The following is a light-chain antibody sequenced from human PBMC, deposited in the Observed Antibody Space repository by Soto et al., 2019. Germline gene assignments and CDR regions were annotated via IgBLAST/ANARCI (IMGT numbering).Light chain of an antibody. CDR1: QGVSSSC. V-gene: IGKV3-20*01. CDR3: QQYGSSPSYT. J-gene: IGKJ2*01. Sequence: EIVLTQSPGTLSLSPGERATLSCRASQGVSSSCLAWYQQKPGQAPSLLIYGARSRATGIPDRFSGSGSGTDFTLTISRLELEDFAVYYCQQYGSSPSYTFGQGTKLEIK. CDR2: GAR.